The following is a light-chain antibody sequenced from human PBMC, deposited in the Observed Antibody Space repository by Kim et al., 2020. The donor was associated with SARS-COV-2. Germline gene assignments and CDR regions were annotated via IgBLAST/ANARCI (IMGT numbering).Light chain of an antibody. J-gene: IGKJ1*01. CDR2: DGA. CDR1: QSIRSS. V-gene: IGKV3-15*01. CDR3: QQHTSGPPWT. Sequence: PGERTAPPRRGGQSIRSSFAWYQQPPGQDPRLLLYDGATSATGSPARFSGSGSATEFSITISSLQSEDFAAYYCQQHTSGPPWTFGQGTKVDIK.